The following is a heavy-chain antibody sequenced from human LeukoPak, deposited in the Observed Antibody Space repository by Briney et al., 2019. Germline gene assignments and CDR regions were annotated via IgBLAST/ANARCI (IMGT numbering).Heavy chain of an antibody. Sequence: PSETLSLTCTVSGASISNYYWSWIRQSPGKGLEWIGYMLYSGSTNQNPSLRSRVTISVDTSKNQVSLKLSSVTAADTAVYYCARAGYYDSSGYYWVLDYWGQGTLVTVSS. CDR3: ARAGYYDSSGYYWVLDY. V-gene: IGHV4-59*01. D-gene: IGHD3-22*01. CDR2: MLYSGST. J-gene: IGHJ4*02. CDR1: GASISNYY.